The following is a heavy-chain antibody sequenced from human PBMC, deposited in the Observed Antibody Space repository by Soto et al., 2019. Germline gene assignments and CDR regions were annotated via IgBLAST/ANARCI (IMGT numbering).Heavy chain of an antibody. CDR3: VRNLGFFDY. J-gene: IGHJ4*02. CDR2: ITLGGDST. D-gene: IGHD3-10*01. CDR1: GFTFTSFG. Sequence: GGSLRLSCAAYGFTFTSFGMSWVRQAPGKGLEWVSGITLGGDSTYYADSVKGRFTISRDNSKNTLFLQLNSLRAEDTAVYYCVRNLGFFDYWSQGTLVTVSS. V-gene: IGHV3-23*01.